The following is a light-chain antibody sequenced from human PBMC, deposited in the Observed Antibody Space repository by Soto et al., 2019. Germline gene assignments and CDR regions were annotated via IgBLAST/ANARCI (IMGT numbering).Light chain of an antibody. J-gene: IGLJ1*01. CDR3: CSYAGSDV. CDR2: DVS. V-gene: IGLV2-11*01. Sequence: QSALTQPRSVSGSPGQTVTISCTGTSSDVGGYKYVSWYQQHPGKAPKLTIYDVSKRPSGVPDRFSGSKSGNTASLTISGLQTEDEADYYCCSYAGSDVFGTGTKVTVL. CDR1: SSDVGGYKY.